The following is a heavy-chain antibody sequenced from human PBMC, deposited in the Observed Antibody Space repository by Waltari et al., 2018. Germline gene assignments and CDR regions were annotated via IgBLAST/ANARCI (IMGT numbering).Heavy chain of an antibody. CDR1: GGSIHLYY. Sequence: QVQLQESGPGLVKPSETLSLTCTVSGGSIHLYYWSWIRQPPGKGLEWIGYVYYTGNTIYNPSLESRVTLSADTSKNQVSLRLRSVTAADTAVYYCARGMSSVWYGPFDYWGQGTLVTVSS. V-gene: IGHV4-59*08. CDR3: ARGMSSVWYGPFDY. CDR2: VYYTGNT. J-gene: IGHJ4*02. D-gene: IGHD6-19*01.